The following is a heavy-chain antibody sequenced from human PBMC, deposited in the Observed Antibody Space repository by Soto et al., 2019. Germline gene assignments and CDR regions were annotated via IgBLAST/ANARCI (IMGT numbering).Heavy chain of an antibody. D-gene: IGHD5-18*01. Sequence: EVQLEESGGALVQPGRSLRLSCAAHTFTFDDCARHWVRQVLGKGLEWVSSISWNSGNIGYADSVKGRFTTSRDNAKNSLYLQMNSLRPEDTALYYCVRSKGGYSYGTPFDYWGQGTLVTVSS. CDR2: ISWNSGNI. J-gene: IGHJ4*02. V-gene: IGHV3-9*01. CDR1: TFTFDDCA. CDR3: VRSKGGYSYGTPFDY.